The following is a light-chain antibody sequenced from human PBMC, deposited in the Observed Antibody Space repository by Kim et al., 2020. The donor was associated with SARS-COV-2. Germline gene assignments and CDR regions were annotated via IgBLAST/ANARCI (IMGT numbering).Light chain of an antibody. V-gene: IGLV3-19*01. CDR3: NSRDSNDNVV. CDR2: GKN. J-gene: IGLJ2*01. CDR1: SLRSYY. Sequence: VALGQTVTIPCQGDSLRSYYATWDQQKPGQAPILVIYGKNNRPSGIPDRFSGSNSGNTASLTITGTQAGDEADYYCNSRDSNDNVVFGGGTQLTVL.